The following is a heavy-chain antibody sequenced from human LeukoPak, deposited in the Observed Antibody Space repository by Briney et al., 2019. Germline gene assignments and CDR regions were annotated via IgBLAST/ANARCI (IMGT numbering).Heavy chain of an antibody. J-gene: IGHJ6*03. CDR1: GFTFSGSA. V-gene: IGHV3-73*01. D-gene: IGHD3-16*01. Sequence: GGSLRLSCAASGFTFSGSAMHWVRQASGKGLEWVGRIRSKANSYATAYAASVKGRFTISRDDSKNTAYLQMNSLKTEDTAVYYCTRGVGDMDYYYHYMDVWGKGTTVTISS. CDR3: TRGVGDMDYYYHYMDV. CDR2: IRSKANSYAT.